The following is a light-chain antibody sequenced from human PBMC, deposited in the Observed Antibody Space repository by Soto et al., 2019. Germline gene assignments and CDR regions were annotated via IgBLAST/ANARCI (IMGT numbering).Light chain of an antibody. V-gene: IGKV3-15*01. CDR1: QSVSSN. Sequence: EIVVTQSTATLFVSPGERATLSCRASQSVSSNLAWYQQRPGQAPRLLIYGASTRATGIPARFSGSGSGTEFTLTISSLQSEDFAIYYCQQRSNWPPITFGQGTRLEIK. CDR2: GAS. J-gene: IGKJ5*01. CDR3: QQRSNWPPIT.